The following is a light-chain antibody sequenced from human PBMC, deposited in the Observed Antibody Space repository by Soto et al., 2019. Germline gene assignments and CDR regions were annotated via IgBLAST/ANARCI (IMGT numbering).Light chain of an antibody. CDR2: GAS. CDR3: QQYGSSPWT. J-gene: IGKJ1*01. CDR1: QTIRSNY. V-gene: IGKV3-20*01. Sequence: ETVLTQSPGTLSLSPGERATLSCRASQTIRSNYLAWYRQTPGQAPRLLIYGASNRATGIADRFGGSGSGTDFTRIISRLEPEDFALYYCQQYGSSPWTFGQGTKVEIK.